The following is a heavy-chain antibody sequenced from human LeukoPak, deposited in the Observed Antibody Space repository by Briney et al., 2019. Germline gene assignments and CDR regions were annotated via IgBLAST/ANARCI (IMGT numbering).Heavy chain of an antibody. Sequence: PGGSLRLSCAASGFTFSSYSMNWVRQAPGKGLEWVSSISSSSSYIYYADSVKGRFTISRDNAKNSLYLQMNSLRAEDTAVYYCARDRCGGDCYLADDAFDIWGQGTMVTVSS. J-gene: IGHJ3*02. CDR3: ARDRCGGDCYLADDAFDI. V-gene: IGHV3-21*01. CDR1: GFTFSSYS. D-gene: IGHD2-21*01. CDR2: ISSSSSYI.